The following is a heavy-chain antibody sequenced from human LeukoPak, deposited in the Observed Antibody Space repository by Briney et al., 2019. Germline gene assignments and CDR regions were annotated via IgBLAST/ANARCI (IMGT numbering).Heavy chain of an antibody. Sequence: GGSLRLSCAASGFTFSSYAMHWVRQAPGKGLEWVAVISYDGSNKYYADSVKGRFTISRDDSKNTLYLQMNSLRAEDTAVYYCARVPLGITMVRGVINNFDYWGQGTLVTVSS. J-gene: IGHJ4*02. V-gene: IGHV3-30-3*01. CDR2: ISYDGSNK. CDR1: GFTFSSYA. D-gene: IGHD3-10*01. CDR3: ARVPLGITMVRGVINNFDY.